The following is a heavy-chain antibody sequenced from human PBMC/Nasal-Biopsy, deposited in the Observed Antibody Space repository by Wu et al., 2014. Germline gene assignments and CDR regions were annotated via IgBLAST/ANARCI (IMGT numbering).Heavy chain of an antibody. CDR3: ARSGYCTGGVCARATTQRSHWFDP. CDR2: IYPADSDT. V-gene: IGHV5-51*03. J-gene: IGHJ5*02. CDR1: GYSFTNSW. Sequence: GAEVKKPGESLKISCKGSGYSFTNSWVDWVRQVPGKGLEWVGIIYPADSDTTYNPSLKSRVTISVDTSKNQFSLKLSSVTAADTAVYYCARSGYCTGGVCARATTQRSHWFDPWGQGTLVTVSS. D-gene: IGHD2-8*02.